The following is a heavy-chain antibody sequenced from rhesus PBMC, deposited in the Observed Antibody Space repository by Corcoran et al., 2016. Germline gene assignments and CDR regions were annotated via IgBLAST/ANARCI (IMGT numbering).Heavy chain of an antibody. CDR2: IKKKADGGKA. Sequence: EVQLVESGGGLVQPGGSLRLSCAASGFTFSNYLMSLVRQPPGKGLVWVGLIKKKADGGKAAYAESVEGRFTIARDDSKNTLYQQMNSQKTEDTAVYYCTRDSSGWDDFDYWGQGVLVTVSS. D-gene: IGHD6-31*01. CDR1: GFTFSNYL. J-gene: IGHJ4*01. V-gene: IGHV3S11*01. CDR3: TRDSSGWDDFDY.